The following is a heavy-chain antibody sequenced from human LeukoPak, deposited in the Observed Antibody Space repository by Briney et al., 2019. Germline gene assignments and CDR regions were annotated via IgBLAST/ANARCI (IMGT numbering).Heavy chain of an antibody. CDR1: EYTFTGHY. D-gene: IGHD6-19*01. J-gene: IGHJ4*02. CDR3: AREPGIAVAGPYFDY. Sequence: EASVKVSCKTSEYTFTGHYVHWVRQAPGQGLEWMGRIFPKRGHTNYARKYQGRVTITSETSIKTVHMELRGLSFDDTAVYYCAREPGIAVAGPYFDYWGQGTLVTVSS. V-gene: IGHV1-2*06. CDR2: IFPKRGHT.